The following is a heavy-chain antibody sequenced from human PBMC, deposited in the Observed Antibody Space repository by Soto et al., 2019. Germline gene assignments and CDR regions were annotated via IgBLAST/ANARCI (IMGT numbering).Heavy chain of an antibody. CDR2: INYSGST. Sequence: KGLEWIGEINYSGSTNYNPSLKSRVTISVDTSKNQFSLKLSSVTAADTAVYYCARSYSSGGEYFDYWGQGTLVTVSS. CDR3: ARSYSSGGEYFDY. J-gene: IGHJ4*02. V-gene: IGHV4-59*01. D-gene: IGHD6-19*01.